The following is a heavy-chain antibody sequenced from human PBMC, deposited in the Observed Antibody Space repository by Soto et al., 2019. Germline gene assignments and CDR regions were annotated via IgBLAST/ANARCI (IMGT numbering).Heavy chain of an antibody. CDR3: ARGRYGDY. D-gene: IGHD1-1*01. V-gene: IGHV1-18*01. Sequence: QVHLVQSGAEVKKPGASVKVSCKGSGYTFTSYGITWVRQAPGQRLEWMGWISSHNGNTNYAQRLQGRVTVTTDTSTSTAYMELSSLRSDDTAVYYCARGRYGDYWGQGAMVPVSS. J-gene: IGHJ4*02. CDR1: GYTFTSYG. CDR2: ISSHNGNT.